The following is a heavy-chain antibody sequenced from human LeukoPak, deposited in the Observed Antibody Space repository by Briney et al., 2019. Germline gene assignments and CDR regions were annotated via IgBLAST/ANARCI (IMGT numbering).Heavy chain of an antibody. V-gene: IGHV4-4*07. D-gene: IGHD6-13*01. CDR1: GGSISSYY. CDR2: IYASGST. CDR3: ARDGSSWPFFDS. J-gene: IGHJ4*02. Sequence: SETLSLTCTVSGGSISSYYWSWIPQPAGKGLEWIGRIYASGSTNYNPSLKSRVTMSVDTSKNQFSLKLISVTAADTAVYYCARDGSSWPFFDSWGQGTLVTVSS.